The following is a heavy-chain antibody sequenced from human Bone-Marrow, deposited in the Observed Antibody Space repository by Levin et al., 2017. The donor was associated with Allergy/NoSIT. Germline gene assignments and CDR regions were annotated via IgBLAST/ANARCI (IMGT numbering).Heavy chain of an antibody. CDR1: GFTFTSYA. Sequence: ETLSLTCAASGFTFTSYAMSWVRQAPGKGLEWLSAISGSGDSTHYADSVRGRFTISRDNSKNTVYLQMNSLRADDTAVYFCAKAFPWFDPWGQGTLVTVSS. J-gene: IGHJ5*02. D-gene: IGHD3-16*01. V-gene: IGHV3-23*01. CDR2: ISGSGDST. CDR3: AKAFPWFDP.